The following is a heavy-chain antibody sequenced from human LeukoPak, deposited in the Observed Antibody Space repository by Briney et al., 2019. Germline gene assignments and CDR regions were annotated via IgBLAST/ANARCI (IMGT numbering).Heavy chain of an antibody. J-gene: IGHJ6*02. V-gene: IGHV3-23*01. D-gene: IGHD6-13*01. CDR2: ITGSGGNT. CDR1: GFIFSSYS. Sequence: GGSLRLSCAASGFIFSSYSMSWVRQAPGKGLEWVSVITGSGGNTCYADSVKGRFTISKDNSKNTVYLQMSSLRVDDTAVYYCAKAASSSWPSYYYGMDVWGQGTTVTVSS. CDR3: AKAASSSWPSYYYGMDV.